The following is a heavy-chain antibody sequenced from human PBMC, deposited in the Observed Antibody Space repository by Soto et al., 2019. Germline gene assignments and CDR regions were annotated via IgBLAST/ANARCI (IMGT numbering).Heavy chain of an antibody. Sequence: SVKVSCKASGGTFSSYAISWVRQAPGQGLEWMGGIIPIFGTANYAQKFQGRVTITADKSTSTAYMELSSLRSGDTAVYYCARDSGSSSWNYYYYGMDVWGQGTTVTVSS. D-gene: IGHD6-13*01. CDR1: GGTFSSYA. V-gene: IGHV1-69*06. CDR2: IIPIFGTA. J-gene: IGHJ6*02. CDR3: ARDSGSSSWNYYYYGMDV.